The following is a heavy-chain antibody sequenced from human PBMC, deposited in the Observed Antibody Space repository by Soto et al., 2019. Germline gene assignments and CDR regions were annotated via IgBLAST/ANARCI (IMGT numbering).Heavy chain of an antibody. V-gene: IGHV1-2*02. CDR1: GYTFTGHH. Sequence: ASVKVSCKTSGYTFTGHHIHWVRQAPGQGLEWMGWINPISGGTKNREKFQGRVSITRDKSSSTAYMELSSLTSDDSAVYYCAKDGRHCSGGSCPQGHWGQGTLVTVSS. D-gene: IGHD2-15*01. CDR2: INPISGGT. J-gene: IGHJ4*02. CDR3: AKDGRHCSGGSCPQGH.